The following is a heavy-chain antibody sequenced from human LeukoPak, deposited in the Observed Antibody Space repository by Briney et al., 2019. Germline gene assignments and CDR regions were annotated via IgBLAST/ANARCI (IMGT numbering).Heavy chain of an antibody. CDR1: GFTFSNYA. Sequence: GGSLRLSCSASGFTFSNYAMAWVREAPGKGLEYVSAISNNGVSTYYADSVKGRFTISRDNSKSTLYLQMNSLRAEDTAVYYCAMNWNCDYWGQGTLVTVSS. CDR2: ISNNGVST. CDR3: AMNWNCDY. D-gene: IGHD1-1*01. J-gene: IGHJ4*02. V-gene: IGHV3-64*04.